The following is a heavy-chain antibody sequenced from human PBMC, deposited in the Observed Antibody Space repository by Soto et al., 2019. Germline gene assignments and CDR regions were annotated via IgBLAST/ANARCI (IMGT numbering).Heavy chain of an antibody. J-gene: IGHJ6*03. V-gene: IGHV3-7*01. CDR1: GFTFSSYW. Sequence: GGSLRLSCAASGFTFSSYWMSWVRQAPGKGLEWVANIKQDGSEKYYVDSVKGRFTISRDNAKNSLYLQMNSLRAEDTAVYYCARETRQRYGDYSYYYYYYMDVWGKGTTVTVSS. CDR3: ARETRQRYGDYSYYYYYYMDV. D-gene: IGHD4-17*01. CDR2: IKQDGSEK.